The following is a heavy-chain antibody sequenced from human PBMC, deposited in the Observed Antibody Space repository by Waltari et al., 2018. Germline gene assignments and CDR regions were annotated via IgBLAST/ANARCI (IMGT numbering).Heavy chain of an antibody. V-gene: IGHV5-51*03. CDR1: GYRFASYW. CDR2: IFPGASDT. D-gene: IGHD3-16*01. J-gene: IGHJ3*01. Sequence: EVQLVQSGAEVRKPGESLKISCMGSGYRFASYWIGWVRQMPGKGLEWMGIIFPGASDTRYSPSFQVHVTISADTSNSTAYLQLTNLKASDTAMYYCARHPLVWVASTQNAFDVWGQGTMVTVSS. CDR3: ARHPLVWVASTQNAFDV.